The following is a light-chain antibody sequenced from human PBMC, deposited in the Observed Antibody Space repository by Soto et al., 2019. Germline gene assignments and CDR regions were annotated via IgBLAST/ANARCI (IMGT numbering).Light chain of an antibody. CDR3: QQYNSYPT. CDR1: QSISSW. CDR2: KAS. J-gene: IGKJ4*01. V-gene: IGKV1-5*03. Sequence: DIQMTQSPSTLSASVGDRVTITCRASQSISSWLAWYQQKPGKAPKLLIYKASSLESGVPSRFSGSGSGTEFTLTISSLQPDHFASSYCQQYNSYPTFGGGTKVEIK.